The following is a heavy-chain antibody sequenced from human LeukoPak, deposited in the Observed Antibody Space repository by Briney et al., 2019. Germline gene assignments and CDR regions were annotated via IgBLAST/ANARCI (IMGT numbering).Heavy chain of an antibody. CDR3: AKWGDYDILTGYYDPDY. CDR1: GFTFSNYG. J-gene: IGHJ4*02. D-gene: IGHD3-9*01. Sequence: PGGSLRLSCAASGFTFSNYGMYWVRQAPGKGLEWVSSVSGRDDSTYYADSVKGRFTISRDTSKNTLYLQMNSLRAEDTAVYYCAKWGDYDILTGYYDPDYWGQGTLVTVSS. CDR2: VSGRDDST. V-gene: IGHV3-23*01.